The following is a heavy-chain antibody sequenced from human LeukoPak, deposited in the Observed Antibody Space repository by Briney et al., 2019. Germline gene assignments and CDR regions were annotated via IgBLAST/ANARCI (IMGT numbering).Heavy chain of an antibody. V-gene: IGHV3-7*01. D-gene: IGHD7-27*01. CDR1: GVSFSRFW. CDR3: VRDDWGTRGFDI. J-gene: IGHJ3*02. Sequence: GGSLRLSCAASGVSFSRFWMGWVRHAPGKGLEWVANIKKDGGEKYYVDSVKGRFTISRDNSKNSLYLQMNNLRADDTAVYYCVRDDWGTRGFDIWGQGTMVTVSS. CDR2: IKKDGGEK.